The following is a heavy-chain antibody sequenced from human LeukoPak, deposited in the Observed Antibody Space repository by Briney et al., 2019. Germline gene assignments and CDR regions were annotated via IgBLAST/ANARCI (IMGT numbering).Heavy chain of an antibody. CDR2: INHSGST. V-gene: IGHV4-34*01. Sequence: SETLSLTCAVYGGSFSGYYWSWIRQPPGKGLEWIGEINHSGSTNYNPSLKSRVTISVDTSKNQFSLKLSSVTAADTAVYYCARGAPRSGWLGYYGSGSYTRWGMDVWGKGTTVTVSS. J-gene: IGHJ6*04. CDR3: ARGAPRSGWLGYYGSGSYTRWGMDV. CDR1: GGSFSGYY. D-gene: IGHD3-10*01.